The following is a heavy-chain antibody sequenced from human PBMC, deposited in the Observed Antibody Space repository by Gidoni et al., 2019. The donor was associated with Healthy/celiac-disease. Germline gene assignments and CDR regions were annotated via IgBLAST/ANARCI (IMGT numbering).Heavy chain of an antibody. CDR2: ISYDGSNK. CDR3: AKDLFGRGGYPYYYYYGMDV. CDR1: GFTFSSYG. Sequence: QVQLVASGVGLVQPGRSLRLSCSASGFTFSSYGLPWVRQAPGKGLEWVAVISYDGSNKYYADSVKGRFTISRDNSKNTLYLQMNSLRAEDTAVYDCAKDLFGRGGYPYYYYYGMDVWGQGTTVTVSS. J-gene: IGHJ6*02. D-gene: IGHD3-22*01. V-gene: IGHV3-30*18.